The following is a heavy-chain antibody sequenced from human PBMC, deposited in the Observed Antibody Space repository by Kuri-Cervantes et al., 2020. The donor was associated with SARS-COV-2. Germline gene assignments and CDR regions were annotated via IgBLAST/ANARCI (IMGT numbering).Heavy chain of an antibody. Sequence: GSLRLSCAVYGGSFSGYYWSWIRQPPGKGLEWIGEINHSGSTNYNPSLKSRVTISVDTSKNQFSLKLSSVTAADTAVYYCARDRCSSTSCYHHDAFDIWGQGTMVTVSS. CDR2: INHSGST. D-gene: IGHD2-2*01. J-gene: IGHJ3*02. CDR3: ARDRCSSTSCYHHDAFDI. V-gene: IGHV4-34*01. CDR1: GGSFSGYY.